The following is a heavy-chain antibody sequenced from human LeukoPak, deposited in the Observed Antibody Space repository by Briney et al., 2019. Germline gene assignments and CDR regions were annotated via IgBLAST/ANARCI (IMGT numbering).Heavy chain of an antibody. CDR3: ARDQDTMVWGVMMPPFDY. CDR1: GFTFSSYS. CDR2: ISSSTGTI. Sequence: PGGSLRLSCAASGFTFSSYSMNWVRQAPGKGLDRVSYISSSTGTIYYADSVKGRFTISRDNAKNTLYLQMNSLRAEDTAVYYCARDQDTMVWGVMMPPFDYWGQGTLVTVSS. V-gene: IGHV3-48*01. D-gene: IGHD3-10*01. J-gene: IGHJ4*02.